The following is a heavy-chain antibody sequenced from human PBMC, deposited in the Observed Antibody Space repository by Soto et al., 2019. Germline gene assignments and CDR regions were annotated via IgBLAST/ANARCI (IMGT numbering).Heavy chain of an antibody. Sequence: SETLSLTCAVYGGPFSGYYWSWIRQPPGKGLEWIGEINHSGSTNYNPSLKSRVTISVDTSKNQFSLKLSSVTAADMAVYYCASLGYCSSTSCYGMDVWGQGTTVTVSS. CDR1: GGPFSGYY. V-gene: IGHV4-34*01. D-gene: IGHD2-2*01. CDR3: ASLGYCSSTSCYGMDV. CDR2: INHSGST. J-gene: IGHJ6*02.